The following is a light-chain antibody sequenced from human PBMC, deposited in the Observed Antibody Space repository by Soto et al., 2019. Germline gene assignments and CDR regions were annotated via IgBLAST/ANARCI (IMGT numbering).Light chain of an antibody. V-gene: IGKV3D-20*02. CDR3: QQRNSWPPIT. CDR1: QSVSSSD. J-gene: IGKJ5*01. Sequence: EIVLSQSPGTLSLSPGERATLSCRAIQSVSSSDLAWYPQKPGQAPRLLIYGASSRATGIPDRFSGSGSGTDFTLTISRLEPEDFAVYYCQQRNSWPPITFGQGTLLE. CDR2: GAS.